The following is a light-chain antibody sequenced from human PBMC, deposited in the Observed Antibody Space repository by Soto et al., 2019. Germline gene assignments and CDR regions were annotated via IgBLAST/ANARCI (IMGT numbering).Light chain of an antibody. CDR1: QSVSSSY. V-gene: IGKV3-20*01. Sequence: ELVLTQSPGTLSLSPGERATLSCRASQSVSSSYLAWYQQRPGQSPRLLIYGASTRATGIPDRFSGSASGADFTLTISRLEPEDFAVYYCQEYGDSPPRYTFGQGTKLEIK. CDR3: QEYGDSPPRYT. J-gene: IGKJ2*01. CDR2: GAS.